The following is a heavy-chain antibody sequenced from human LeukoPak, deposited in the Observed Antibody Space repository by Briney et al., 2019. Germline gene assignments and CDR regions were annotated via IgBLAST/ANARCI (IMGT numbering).Heavy chain of an antibody. D-gene: IGHD2-2*01. V-gene: IGHV4-34*01. Sequence: PSETLSLTCAVYGGSFSGYYWSWIRQPPGKGLEWIGEINHSGSTNYNPSLKSRVTISVDTSKNQFSLKLSSVTAADTAVYYCARSSGVFCSSTSCYYYWGQGTLVTVSS. CDR2: INHSGST. CDR1: GGSFSGYY. CDR3: ARSSGVFCSSTSCYYY. J-gene: IGHJ4*02.